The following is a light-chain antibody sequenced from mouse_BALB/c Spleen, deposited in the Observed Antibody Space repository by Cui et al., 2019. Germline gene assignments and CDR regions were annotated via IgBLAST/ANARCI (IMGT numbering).Light chain of an antibody. V-gene: IGKV4-68*01. Sequence: QIVLTQSPALMSASPGEKVTMTCSASSSVSYMYWYQQKPRSSPKPWIYLTSNLASGVPARFRGSGSGTSYSLTISSMEAEDAATYYCQQWSSNPPTFGGGDQAGNKT. CDR3: QQWSSNPPT. CDR2: LTS. J-gene: IGKJ2*01. CDR1: SSVSY.